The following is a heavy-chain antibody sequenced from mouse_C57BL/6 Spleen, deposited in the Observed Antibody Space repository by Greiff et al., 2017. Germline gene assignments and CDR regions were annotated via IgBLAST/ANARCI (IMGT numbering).Heavy chain of an antibody. CDR2: ISPGIGST. D-gene: IGHD3-2*01. J-gene: IGHJ3*01. CDR3: ARRSIDSSCAY. CDR1: GYTFTSYW. V-gene: IGHV1-55*01. Sequence: HVQLQPPLAELVKPGASVKMSCTASGYTFTSYWITWVKQRPGQGLEWIGDISPGIGSTNYNEKFKSKATLTVDTSSSTAYMQLSRLTSEDSACYYCARRSIDSSCAYWGQGTLVTVSA.